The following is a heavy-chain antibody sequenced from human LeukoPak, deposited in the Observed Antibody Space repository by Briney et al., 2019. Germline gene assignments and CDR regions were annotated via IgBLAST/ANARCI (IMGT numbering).Heavy chain of an antibody. V-gene: IGHV3-48*03. Sequence: GGSLRLSCAASGFTFSSFEMNWIRQAPGKGLEGVSSISSSVSDIYYADSVKGRFTISRDKGKNSPYLQVDSLRDEDTGVYYCARIYFSAGSYRYWGQGTLVTVSS. CDR3: ARIYFSAGSYRY. J-gene: IGHJ4*02. D-gene: IGHD3-10*01. CDR1: GFTFSSFE. CDR2: ISSSVSDI.